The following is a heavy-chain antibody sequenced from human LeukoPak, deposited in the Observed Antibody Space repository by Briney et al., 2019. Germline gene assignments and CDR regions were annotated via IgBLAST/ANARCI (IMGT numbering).Heavy chain of an antibody. J-gene: IGHJ3*02. CDR2: IIPILGIA. V-gene: IGHV1-69*04. D-gene: IGHD2-2*01. CDR3: AREKGYCSSTSCFDAFDI. Sequence: SVKVSCKASGGTFSSYTISWVRQAPGQGLEWMGRIIPILGIANYAQKFQGRVTIAADKSTSTAYMELSSLRSEDTAVYYCAREKGYCSSTSCFDAFDIWGQGAMVTVSS. CDR1: GGTFSSYT.